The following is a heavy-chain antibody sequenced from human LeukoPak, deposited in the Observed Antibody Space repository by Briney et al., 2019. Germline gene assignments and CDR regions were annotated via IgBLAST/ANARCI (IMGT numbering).Heavy chain of an antibody. CDR2: IGGSSRSI. CDR1: GFTFSTYS. V-gene: IGHV3-21*01. D-gene: IGHD4-17*01. Sequence: GGSLRLSGAASGFTFSTYSMNWVRQAPGKGLEWVSSIGGSSRSIYYAASVKGRFTISGDNAKNSLYLQMNSLRAEDTAVYYCAREGNNDYVEAFDPWGQGTLVTVSS. CDR3: AREGNNDYVEAFDP. J-gene: IGHJ5*02.